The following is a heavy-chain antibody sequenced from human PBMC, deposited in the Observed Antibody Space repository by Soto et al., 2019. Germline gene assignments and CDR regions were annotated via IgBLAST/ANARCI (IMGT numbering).Heavy chain of an antibody. J-gene: IGHJ4*02. CDR3: ARGWEVPGATLDS. D-gene: IGHD2-2*01. CDR1: GYTFTNCD. Sequence: QVQLVQSGAEVKKPGTSVKVSCKASGYTFTNCDINWVRQATGQGLEWLGWMNPSSGNTGYSQKVQGRVTMTRDTSISTAYMELSNLRSEDTAMYFCARGWEVPGATLDSWGQGTLVTVSS. V-gene: IGHV1-8*01. CDR2: MNPSSGNT.